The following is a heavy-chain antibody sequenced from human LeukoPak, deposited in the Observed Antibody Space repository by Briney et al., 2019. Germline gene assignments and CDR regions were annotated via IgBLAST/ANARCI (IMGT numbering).Heavy chain of an antibody. CDR3: ARPEYGDYVLDY. J-gene: IGHJ4*02. CDR2: INPNSGGT. CDR1: GYTFTGYY. Sequence: GASVTVSCKASGYTFTGYYMHWVRQAPGQGLEWMGWINPNSGGTNYAQKFQGRVTMTRDTSISTAYMELSRLRSDDTAVYYCARPEYGDYVLDYWGQGTLVTVSS. D-gene: IGHD4-17*01. V-gene: IGHV1-2*02.